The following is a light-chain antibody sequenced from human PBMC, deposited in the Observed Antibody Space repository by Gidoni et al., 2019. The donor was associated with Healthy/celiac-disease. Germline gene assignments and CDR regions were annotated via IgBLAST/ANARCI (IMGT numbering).Light chain of an antibody. CDR1: QSVSSST. CDR2: GAA. V-gene: IGKV3-20*01. CDR3: QQYGSSPLFT. Sequence: EIVLTQSPRTLSLYPGERATLSCSASQSVSSSTLAWYQQKPGQAPRLLIYGAASRATGIPDRFSGSGSGTDFTLTISRLEPEDFAVYYCQQYGSSPLFTFGPGTKVDIK. J-gene: IGKJ3*01.